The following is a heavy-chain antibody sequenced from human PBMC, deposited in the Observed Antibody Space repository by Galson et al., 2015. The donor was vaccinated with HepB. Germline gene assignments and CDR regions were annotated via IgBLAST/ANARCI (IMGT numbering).Heavy chain of an antibody. J-gene: IGHJ4*02. CDR1: GFTFSTYD. D-gene: IGHD6-25*01. CDR2: ISASGSTT. Sequence: SLRLSCAASGFTFSTYDMNWVRQAPGKGLEWVSYISASGSTTYADSVKGRFTISRDNAKNSLYLRMNSLRAEDTAVYYCVRAGAAYWGQGTLVTVSS. V-gene: IGHV3-48*03. CDR3: VRAGAAY.